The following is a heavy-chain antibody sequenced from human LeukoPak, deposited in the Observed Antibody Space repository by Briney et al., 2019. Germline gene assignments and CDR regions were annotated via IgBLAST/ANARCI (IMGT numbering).Heavy chain of an antibody. V-gene: IGHV3-13*01. D-gene: IGHD6-19*01. CDR1: GFTFSSYD. CDR2: IGTAGDT. Sequence: PGGSLRLSCAASGFTFSSYDMHWVRQATGKGLEWVSAIGTAGDTYYPGSVKGRFTISRENAKNSLYLQMNSLRAEDTAVYYCARGSQAVAEWFWQWSTGSYYYYGMDVWGQGTTVTVSS. CDR3: ARGSQAVAEWFWQWSTGSYYYYGMDV. J-gene: IGHJ6*02.